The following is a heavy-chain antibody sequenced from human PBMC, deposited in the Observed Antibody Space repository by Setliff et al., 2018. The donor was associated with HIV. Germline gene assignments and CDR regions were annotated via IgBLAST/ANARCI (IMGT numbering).Heavy chain of an antibody. D-gene: IGHD6-13*01. CDR1: GYTFTSYD. V-gene: IGHV1-69*06. CDR2: IIPIFGTA. CDR3: ARGRIAAAGIHY. Sequence: SVKVSCKASGYTFTSYDINWVRQATGQGLEWMGRIIPIFGTANYAQKFQGRVTITADKSTSTAYMELSSLRSEDTAVYYCARGRIAAAGIHYWGQGTLVTVSS. J-gene: IGHJ4*02.